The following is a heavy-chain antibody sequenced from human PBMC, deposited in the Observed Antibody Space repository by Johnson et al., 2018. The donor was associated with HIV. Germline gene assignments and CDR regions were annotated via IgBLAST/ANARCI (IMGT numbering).Heavy chain of an antibody. CDR3: SRGLWLTPGTVDI. J-gene: IGHJ3*02. CDR2: ISSSGTNR. D-gene: IGHD6-19*01. V-gene: IGHV3-11*04. CDR1: GFTFSDYY. Sequence: QVTLVESGGGLVKPGGSLRLSCAASGFTFSDYYMTWIRQAPGKRLEWVSYISSSGTNRYYADSVKGRFTISRDNTKNFLYLQMNTLRVEDTAVYYCSRGLWLTPGTVDIWGQGTVVSVSS.